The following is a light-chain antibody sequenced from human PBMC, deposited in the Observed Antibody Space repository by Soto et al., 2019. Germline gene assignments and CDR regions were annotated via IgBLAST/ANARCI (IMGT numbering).Light chain of an antibody. Sequence: IQLTQSPSSLSAPAGDRVTITCRASQAIAGFLAWFQQKPGKAPKLLIYAASTLQGGVPSRFSGSGFGTNFTLTISSLQPEDFATNYFQQLNSYPRTFGQGTKLEIK. CDR3: QQLNSYPRT. CDR2: AAS. V-gene: IGKV1-9*01. CDR1: QAIAGF. J-gene: IGKJ2*01.